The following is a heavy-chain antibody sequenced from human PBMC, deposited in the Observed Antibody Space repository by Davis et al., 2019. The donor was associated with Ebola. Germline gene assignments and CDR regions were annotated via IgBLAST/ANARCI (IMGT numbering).Heavy chain of an antibody. CDR1: GYSFTSYW. CDR2: IDPSDSYT. V-gene: IGHV5-10-1*01. J-gene: IGHJ3*02. Sequence: GESLKISCKGSGYSFTSYWISWVRQMPGKGLEWMGRIDPSDSYTNYSPSFQGHVTISADKSISTAYLQWSSLKASDTAMYYCARHPMSMISVVGDAFDIWGQGTMVTVYS. CDR3: ARHPMSMISVVGDAFDI. D-gene: IGHD3-22*01.